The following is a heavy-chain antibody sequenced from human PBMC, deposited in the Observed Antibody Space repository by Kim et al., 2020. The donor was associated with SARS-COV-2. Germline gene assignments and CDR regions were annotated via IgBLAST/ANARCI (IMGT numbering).Heavy chain of an antibody. CDR1: GFTFSSYW. J-gene: IGHJ6*02. CDR3: ARELRVGDYYYYGMDV. D-gene: IGHD3-16*01. Sequence: GGSLRLSCAASGFTFSSYWMSWARQAPGKGLEWVANIKQDGSEKYYVDSVKGRFTISRDNAKNSLYLQMNSLRAEDTAVYYCARELRVGDYYYYGMDVWGQGTTVTVSS. CDR2: IKQDGSEK. V-gene: IGHV3-7*03.